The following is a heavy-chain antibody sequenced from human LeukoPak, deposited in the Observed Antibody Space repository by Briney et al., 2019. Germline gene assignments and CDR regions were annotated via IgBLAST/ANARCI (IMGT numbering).Heavy chain of an antibody. V-gene: IGHV1-18*01. D-gene: IGHD2-2*02. CDR2: ISAYNGNT. J-gene: IGHJ3*02. CDR3: ARDQYCSSSTCYKGHFDI. CDR1: GGTFSSYA. Sequence: GASVKVSCKASGGTFSSYAISWVRQAPGQGLEWMGWISAYNGNTNYAQKLQGRATMTTDTSTSTAYMELRSLRSDDTAVYYCARDQYCSSSTCYKGHFDIWGQGTMVTVSS.